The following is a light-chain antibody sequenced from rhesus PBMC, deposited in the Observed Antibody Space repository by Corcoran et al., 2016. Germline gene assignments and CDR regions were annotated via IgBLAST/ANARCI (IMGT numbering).Light chain of an antibody. V-gene: IGKV3-24*01. CDR3: LQHSSCPQYS. CDR2: GVA. J-gene: IGKJ2*01. CDR1: QRFSSS. Sequence: EIVMTQSPATLSLSPGQRATPSCSASQRFSSSFAWYQQKPGQAPRFLIYGVASRATGIPDRFSGSGSGTDFNLTFSSLEPADVAVYYCLQHSSCPQYSFGQGTKVEIK.